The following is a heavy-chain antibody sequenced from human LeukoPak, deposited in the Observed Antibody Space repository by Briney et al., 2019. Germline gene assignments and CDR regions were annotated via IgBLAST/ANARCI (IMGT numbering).Heavy chain of an antibody. V-gene: IGHV4-30-2*01. CDR1: GGSISSGGYS. D-gene: IGHD3-16*01. J-gene: IGHJ4*02. CDR2: IYHSGST. Sequence: SETLSLTCAVSGGSISSGGYSWSWIRQPPGKGLEWIGYIYHSGSTYYNPSLKSRVTISVDRSKNQFSLTLSSVTAADTAVYYCASSLWGYFDYWGQGTLVTVSS. CDR3: ASSLWGYFDY.